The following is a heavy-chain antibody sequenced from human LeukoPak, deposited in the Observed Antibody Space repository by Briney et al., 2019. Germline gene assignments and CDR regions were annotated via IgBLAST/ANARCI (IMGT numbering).Heavy chain of an antibody. J-gene: IGHJ6*04. V-gene: IGHV3-21*01. CDR2: ISSSSYI. D-gene: IGHD2-15*01. Sequence: GGSLRLSCAASGFTFSSYSMNWVRQAPGKGLEWVSSISSSSYIYYADSVKGRFTISRDSAKNSLYLQMNSLRAEDTAVYYCWVVAASYGMDVWGKGTTVTVSS. CDR1: GFTFSSYS. CDR3: WVVAASYGMDV.